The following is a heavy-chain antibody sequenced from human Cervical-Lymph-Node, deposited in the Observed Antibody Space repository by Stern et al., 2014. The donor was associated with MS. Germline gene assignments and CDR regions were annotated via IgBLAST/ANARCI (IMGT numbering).Heavy chain of an antibody. Sequence: VQLVESGGGVVQPGRSLRLSCAASGFTFSSYGMHWVRQAPGKGLEWVAVISYDGSNKYYADSVKGRFTISRDNSKNTLYLQMNSLRAEDTAVYYCAKSVSSSSPLYYFDYWGQGTLVTVSS. CDR3: AKSVSSSSPLYYFDY. J-gene: IGHJ4*02. D-gene: IGHD6-6*01. V-gene: IGHV3-30*18. CDR2: ISYDGSNK. CDR1: GFTFSSYG.